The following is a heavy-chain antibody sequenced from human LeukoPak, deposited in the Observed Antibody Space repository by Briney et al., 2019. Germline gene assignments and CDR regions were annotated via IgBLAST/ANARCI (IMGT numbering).Heavy chain of an antibody. CDR2: INPNSGGT. CDR3: ARAAVATYWFDP. D-gene: IGHD5-12*01. J-gene: IGHJ5*02. CDR1: GYTFTSYG. Sequence: ASVKVSCKASGYTFTSYGISWVRQAPGQGLEWMGWINPNSGGTNYAQKFQGWVTMTRDTSISTAYMELSRLRSDDTAVYYCARAAVATYWFDPWGQGTLVTVSS. V-gene: IGHV1-2*04.